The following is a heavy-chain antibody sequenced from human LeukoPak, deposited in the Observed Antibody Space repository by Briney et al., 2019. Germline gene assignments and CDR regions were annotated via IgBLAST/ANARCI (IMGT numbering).Heavy chain of an antibody. D-gene: IGHD1-1*01. Sequence: ASVKVSCKASGGTFSSYAISWVRRAPGQGLEWMGGIIPIFGTANYAQKFQGRVTITADESTCTAYMELSSLRSEDTAVYYCARDGLQAAFDIWGQGTMVTVSS. CDR3: ARDGLQAAFDI. CDR2: IIPIFGTA. J-gene: IGHJ3*02. CDR1: GGTFSSYA. V-gene: IGHV1-69*13.